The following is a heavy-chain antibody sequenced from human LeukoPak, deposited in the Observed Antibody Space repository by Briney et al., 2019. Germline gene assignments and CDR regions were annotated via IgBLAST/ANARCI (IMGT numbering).Heavy chain of an antibody. J-gene: IGHJ3*02. CDR1: GGTFSSYA. CDR3: ARGGLTGTPGSAFDI. D-gene: IGHD1-1*01. CDR2: IIPIFGTS. V-gene: IGHV1-69*06. Sequence: ASVKVSCKASGGTFSSYAISWVRQAPGQGLEWMGGIIPIFGTSNYAQKFQGRVTITPDKSTSTAYMELSSLRSEDTAVYYCARGGLTGTPGSAFDIWGQGTMVTVSS.